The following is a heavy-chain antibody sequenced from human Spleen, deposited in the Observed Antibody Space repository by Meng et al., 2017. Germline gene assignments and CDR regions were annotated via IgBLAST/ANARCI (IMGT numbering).Heavy chain of an antibody. J-gene: IGHJ4*02. D-gene: IGHD4-11*01. CDR2: INHSGST. CDR3: ARGPTTMAHDFDY. Sequence: QQWGAGLLKPSGTLSLTFVVSGGSFSDYYWSWIRQPPGKGLEWIGEINHSGSTNYNPSLESRATISVDTSQNNLSLKLSSVTAADSAVYYCARGPTTMAHDFDYWGQGTLVTVSS. CDR1: GGSFSDYY. V-gene: IGHV4-34*01.